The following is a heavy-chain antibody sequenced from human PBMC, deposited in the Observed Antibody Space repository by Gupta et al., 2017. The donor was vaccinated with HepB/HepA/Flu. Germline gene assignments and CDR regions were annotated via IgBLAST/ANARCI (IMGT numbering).Heavy chain of an antibody. Sequence: EVQLVESGGGVVQPGGSLRLSCAASGFTFDDYAMHWVRQAPGKGLEWVSLISGDGGSTYYADSGKGRFTISRDNSKNSLYLQMNSLRTEDTALYYCAKAHIGATIHSGWNPWGQGTLVTVSS. CDR2: ISGDGGST. J-gene: IGHJ5*02. D-gene: IGHD5-12*01. CDR1: GFTFDDYA. V-gene: IGHV3-43*02. CDR3: AKAHIGATIHSGWNP.